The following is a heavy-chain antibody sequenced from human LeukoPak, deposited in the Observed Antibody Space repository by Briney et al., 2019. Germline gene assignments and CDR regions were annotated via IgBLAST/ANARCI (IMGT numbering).Heavy chain of an antibody. V-gene: IGHV4-34*01. CDR3: ARTLITMIVAVHKSYAFDI. D-gene: IGHD3-22*01. Sequence: PSETLSLTCAVYGGSFSGYYWSWIRQPPGKGLEWIGEINHSGSTNYNPSLKSRVTISVDTSKNQFSLKLSSVTAADTAVYYCARTLITMIVAVHKSYAFDIWGQGTMVTVSS. CDR2: INHSGST. CDR1: GGSFSGYY. J-gene: IGHJ3*02.